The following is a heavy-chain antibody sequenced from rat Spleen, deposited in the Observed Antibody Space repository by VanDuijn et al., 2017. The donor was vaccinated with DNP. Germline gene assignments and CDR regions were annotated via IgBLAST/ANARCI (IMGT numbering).Heavy chain of an antibody. CDR3: ARHFYGDYTARFAY. CDR2: ITNSGGDT. J-gene: IGHJ3*01. V-gene: IGHV5S13*01. Sequence: EVQLVESGGGLVQPGRSLKLSCAASGFTFSNYGMAWVRQAPTKGLEWVASITNSGGDTYYRDSVKGRFTISRDNAKSALYLQMNSLRSEDMATYYCARHFYGDYTARFAYWGQGTLVTVSS. CDR1: GFTFSNYG. D-gene: IGHD1-11*01.